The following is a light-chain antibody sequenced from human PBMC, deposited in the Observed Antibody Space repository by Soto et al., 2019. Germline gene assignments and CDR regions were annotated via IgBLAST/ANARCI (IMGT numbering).Light chain of an antibody. V-gene: IGKV3-20*01. CDR3: QQYRTSGSIT. Sequence: VVLTQSPGTLSLSPGEGATVSCRASQSVDNDYVAWYQKKPGQAPRLIIYGAPGRATGIPDRFSGSGFGTDFTLTISRLEPEDFAVYYCQQYRTSGSIT. CDR1: QSVDNDY. CDR2: GAP. J-gene: IGKJ5*01.